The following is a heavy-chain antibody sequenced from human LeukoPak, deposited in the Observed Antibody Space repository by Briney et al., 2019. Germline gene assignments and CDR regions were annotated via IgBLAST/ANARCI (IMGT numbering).Heavy chain of an antibody. J-gene: IGHJ4*02. CDR3: ATHSSTWTSDFDY. V-gene: IGHV3-21*01. D-gene: IGHD6-13*01. Sequence: PGGSLRLSCAASGFTFSSYSMNWVRQAPGKGLEWVSSISSSSSYIYYADSVKGRFTISRDNAKNSLYLQMNSLRAEDTAVYYCATHSSTWTSDFDYWGQGTLVTVSS. CDR2: ISSSSSYI. CDR1: GFTFSSYS.